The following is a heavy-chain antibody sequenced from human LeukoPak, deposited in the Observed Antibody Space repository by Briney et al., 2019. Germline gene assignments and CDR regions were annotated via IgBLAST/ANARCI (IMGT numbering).Heavy chain of an antibody. Sequence: SETLSLTCAVYGGSFSGYYWSWIRQPPGKGLEWIGEINHSGSTNYNPSLKSRVTISVDTSKNQFSLRLSSVTAANTAVYFCARGILRDYYDSSGFYTGGGVGYWGQGTLVTVSS. CDR2: INHSGST. CDR3: ARGILRDYYDSSGFYTGGGVGY. J-gene: IGHJ4*02. CDR1: GGSFSGYY. D-gene: IGHD3-22*01. V-gene: IGHV4-34*01.